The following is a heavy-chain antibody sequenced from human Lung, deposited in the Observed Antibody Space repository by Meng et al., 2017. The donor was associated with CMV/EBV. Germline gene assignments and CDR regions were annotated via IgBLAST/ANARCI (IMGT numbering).Heavy chain of an antibody. V-gene: IGHV3-11*01. J-gene: IGHJ6*02. CDR2: ISSSGSGGST. CDR1: GFTFSDYY. D-gene: IGHD2-2*03. Sequence: GESXKISCAASGFTFSDYYMSWIRQAPGKGLEWVSYISSSGSGGSTYYADSVKGRFTISRDNSKNTLYLQMNSLRAEDTAVYYCAKDWVDIVVVPAADVWGQGTTVTVSS. CDR3: AKDWVDIVVVPAADV.